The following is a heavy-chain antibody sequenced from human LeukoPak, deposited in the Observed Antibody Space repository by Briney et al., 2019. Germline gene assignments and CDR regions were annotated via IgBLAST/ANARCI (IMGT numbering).Heavy chain of an antibody. Sequence: PSETLSLTCTVSGGSISSSSYYWGWIRQPPGRGLEWIGSIFYSGSTYYNPFLKSRVTIFVDTSKNQFSLKLSSVTAADTAVYYCARLRPEGAAGSPDYWGQGTLATVSS. J-gene: IGHJ4*02. D-gene: IGHD6-13*01. CDR2: IFYSGST. CDR1: GGSISSSSYY. CDR3: ARLRPEGAAGSPDY. V-gene: IGHV4-39*01.